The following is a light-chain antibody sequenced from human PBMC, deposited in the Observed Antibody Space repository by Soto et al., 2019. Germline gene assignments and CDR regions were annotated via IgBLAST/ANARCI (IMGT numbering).Light chain of an antibody. CDR1: YSDVGTYNY. CDR3: SSYTSSSTPLYV. V-gene: IGLV2-14*01. Sequence: QSALTQPASVSGSPGQSITISCTGSYSDVGTYNYVSWYQQHPGTAPKLMIHEVSDRPSGVSNRFSGSKSGNTASLTISGLQAEDEADYYCSSYTSSSTPLYVFGTGTKLTVL. CDR2: EVS. J-gene: IGLJ1*01.